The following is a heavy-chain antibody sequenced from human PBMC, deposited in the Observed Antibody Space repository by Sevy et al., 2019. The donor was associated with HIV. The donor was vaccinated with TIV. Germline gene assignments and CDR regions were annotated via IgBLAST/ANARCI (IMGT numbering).Heavy chain of an antibody. CDR3: ARDLWCGGFLWNWFDP. CDR2: ISGSGSTI. V-gene: IGHV3-11*04. Sequence: GGSLRLSCAASGFTFSDYYMSWIRQAPGKGLEWVSYISGSGSTIYYADSVKGRFTISRDNAKDSLFLQMNSLRAEDTAVYYCARDLWCGGFLWNWFDPWGQGSLVTVSS. D-gene: IGHD3-10*01. J-gene: IGHJ5*02. CDR1: GFTFSDYY.